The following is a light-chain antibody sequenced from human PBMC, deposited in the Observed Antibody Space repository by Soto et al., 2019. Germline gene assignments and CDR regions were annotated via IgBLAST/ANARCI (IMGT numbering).Light chain of an antibody. Sequence: MSAADKNGRAMTWEASQSISSHLNWYQQKPGKAPNLLMYTASNLQSWVPSRFSGSGAGTDFPLSICSLQPEDFATYFFQLSYSTPLVVGQGTRLEIK. CDR2: TAS. CDR3: QLSYSTPLV. J-gene: IGKJ5*01. CDR1: QSISSH. V-gene: IGKV1-39*01.